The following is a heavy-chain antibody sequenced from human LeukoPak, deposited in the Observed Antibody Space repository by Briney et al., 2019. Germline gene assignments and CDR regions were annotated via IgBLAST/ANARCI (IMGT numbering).Heavy chain of an antibody. J-gene: IGHJ5*02. CDR3: ARESGYDGGNWFDP. V-gene: IGHV4-59*01. D-gene: IGHD5-12*01. CDR2: IYYSGST. Sequence: SETLSLTCTVSGGSISSYYWSWIRQPPGKGLEWIGYIYYSGSTHYNPSLKSRVTISVDTSKNQFSLKLSSVTAADTAVYYCARESGYDGGNWFDPWGQGTLVTVSS. CDR1: GGSISSYY.